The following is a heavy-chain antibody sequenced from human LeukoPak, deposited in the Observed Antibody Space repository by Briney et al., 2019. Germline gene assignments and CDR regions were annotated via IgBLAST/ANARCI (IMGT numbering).Heavy chain of an antibody. CDR3: ASVKWIAVSAFDY. Sequence: PGGSLRLSCAASGFTFSSYEMNWVRQAPGKGLEWVSYISSSGSTIYYADTVKGRFTISRDNAKISLYLQMNSLRAEDTAVYYCASVKWIAVSAFDYWGQGTLVTVSS. J-gene: IGHJ4*02. CDR1: GFTFSSYE. D-gene: IGHD6-19*01. V-gene: IGHV3-48*03. CDR2: ISSSGSTI.